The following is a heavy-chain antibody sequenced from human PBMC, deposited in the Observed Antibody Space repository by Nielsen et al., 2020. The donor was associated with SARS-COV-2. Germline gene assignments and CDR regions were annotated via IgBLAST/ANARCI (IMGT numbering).Heavy chain of an antibody. Sequence: WIRQPPGKGLEWIGEINHSGSTNYNPSLKSRVTISVDTSKNQFSLKLSSVTAADTAVYYCARGSTGRYYYDSSGYPRRNWFDPWGQGTLVTVSS. V-gene: IGHV4-34*01. J-gene: IGHJ5*02. D-gene: IGHD3-22*01. CDR3: ARGSTGRYYYDSSGYPRRNWFDP. CDR2: INHSGST.